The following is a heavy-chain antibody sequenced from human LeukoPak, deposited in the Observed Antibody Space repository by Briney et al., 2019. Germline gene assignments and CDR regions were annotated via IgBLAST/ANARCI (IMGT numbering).Heavy chain of an antibody. D-gene: IGHD3-22*01. Sequence: GGSLRLSCAASGFTFSDAWMIWVRQAPGKGLEWVGRIKSRAEGGTPHYAAPVTGRFTISRDDSNGTLFLQMNSLTTEDTAVYYCATQGLLDAFDIWGQGTMVIVSS. CDR2: IKSRAEGGTP. CDR1: GFTFSDAW. V-gene: IGHV3-15*01. CDR3: ATQGLLDAFDI. J-gene: IGHJ3*02.